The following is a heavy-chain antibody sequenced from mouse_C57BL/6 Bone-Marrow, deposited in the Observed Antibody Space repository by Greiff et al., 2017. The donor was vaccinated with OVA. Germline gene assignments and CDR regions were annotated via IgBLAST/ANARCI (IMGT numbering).Heavy chain of an antibody. V-gene: IGHV5-17*01. D-gene: IGHD1-1*01. Sequence: EVQRVESGAGLVKPGGSLKLSCAASGFTFSDYGMHWVRQAPEKGLEWVAYISSGSSTIYYADTVKGRFTISRDNAKNTLFLQKTSLRSEDTAMYYCARDYYGSSAIWGQGTTLTVSS. CDR3: ARDYYGSSAI. CDR2: ISSGSSTI. J-gene: IGHJ2*01. CDR1: GFTFSDYG.